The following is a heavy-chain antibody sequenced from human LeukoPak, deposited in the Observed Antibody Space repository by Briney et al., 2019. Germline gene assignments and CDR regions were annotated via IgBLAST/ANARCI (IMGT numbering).Heavy chain of an antibody. CDR2: INHSGST. CDR3: AGPLTRRRGRDAFDI. CDR1: GGSFSGYY. Sequence: SETLSLTCAVYGGSFSGYYWSWIRQPPGKGLEWIGEINHSGSTNYNPSLKSRVTVSVDTSKNQFSLKLSSVTAADTAVYYCAGPLTRRRGRDAFDIWGQGTMVTVSS. V-gene: IGHV4-34*01. J-gene: IGHJ3*02.